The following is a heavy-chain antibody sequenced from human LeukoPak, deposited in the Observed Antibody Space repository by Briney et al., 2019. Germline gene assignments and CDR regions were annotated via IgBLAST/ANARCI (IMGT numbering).Heavy chain of an antibody. D-gene: IGHD2-2*01. V-gene: IGHV5-51*01. CDR2: IYPGDSDT. Sequence: GESLKISCRGSGYSFTTYWIGWVRHMPGKGLEWMGLIYPGDSDTRYSPSFQGQVTMSADKSINTAYLQWSSLKASDTAMYYCARRQGCSSTSCPPDSWGQGTLVTVSS. CDR1: GYSFTTYW. CDR3: ARRQGCSSTSCPPDS. J-gene: IGHJ4*02.